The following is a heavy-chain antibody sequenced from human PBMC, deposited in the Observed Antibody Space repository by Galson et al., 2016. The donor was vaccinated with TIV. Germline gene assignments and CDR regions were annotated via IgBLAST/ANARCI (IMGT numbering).Heavy chain of an antibody. CDR2: INHSGST. D-gene: IGHD3-3*01. V-gene: IGHV4-34*01. CDR3: ARDLNYDFWSGYYVHDSYYGMDV. J-gene: IGHJ6*02. Sequence: TLSLTCAVYGGSFSGYYWSWIRQPPGKGLEWIGEINHSGSTNYNVSLKSRVTISVDTSKNQFSLKLTSVTAADTAVYYRARDLNYDFWSGYYVHDSYYGMDVWGQGTTVTVSS. CDR1: GGSFSGYY.